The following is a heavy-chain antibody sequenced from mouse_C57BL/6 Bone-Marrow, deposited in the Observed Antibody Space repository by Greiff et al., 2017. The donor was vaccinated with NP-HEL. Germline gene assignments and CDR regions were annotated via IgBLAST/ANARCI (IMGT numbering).Heavy chain of an antibody. J-gene: IGHJ1*03. CDR1: GYTFTNYW. CDR3: ARKWDYDWYFDV. CDR2: IYPGGGYT. D-gene: IGHD2-4*01. V-gene: IGHV1-63*01. Sequence: QVQLQQSGAELVRPGTSVKMSCKASGYTFTNYWIGWAKQRPGHGLEWIGDIYPGGGYTNYNEKFKGKATLTADQSSSTAYMQVSSRTSEDAAIYYCARKWDYDWYFDVWGTGTTVTVSS.